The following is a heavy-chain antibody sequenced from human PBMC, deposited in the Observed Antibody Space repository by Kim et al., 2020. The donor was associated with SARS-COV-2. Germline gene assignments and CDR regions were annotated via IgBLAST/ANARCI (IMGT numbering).Heavy chain of an antibody. D-gene: IGHD4-4*01. CDR2: IHHSGST. CDR1: GGSISSSNW. Sequence: SETLSLTCAVSGGSISSSNWWSWVRQSPGKGLEWIAEIHHSGSTNYNPSLKSRVTISVDKSKKQFSLKLSSVTAADTAVYYCASGRNSGPEYYFAYWGQG. CDR3: ASGRNSGPEYYFAY. J-gene: IGHJ4*02. V-gene: IGHV4-4*02.